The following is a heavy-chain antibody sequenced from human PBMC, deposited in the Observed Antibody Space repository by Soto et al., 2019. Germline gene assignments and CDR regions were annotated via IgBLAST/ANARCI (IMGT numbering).Heavy chain of an antibody. Sequence: SGPTLVSPTQTLTLTCTFSGFSLSTSGVGVGWIRQPPGKALERLALIYWDDDKRYTPSLKNKLTITKDTSKNQVVLTMTNMDPMDTAIYYCAHRAGLQGNWNRDS. J-gene: IGHJ5*01. CDR2: IYWDDDK. V-gene: IGHV2-5*02. CDR1: GFSLSTSGVG. CDR3: AHRAGLQGNWNRDS. D-gene: IGHD1-1*01.